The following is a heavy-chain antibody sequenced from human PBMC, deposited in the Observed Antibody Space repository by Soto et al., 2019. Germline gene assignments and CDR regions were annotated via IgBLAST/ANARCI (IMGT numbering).Heavy chain of an antibody. J-gene: IGHJ4*02. D-gene: IGHD3-10*01. CDR3: AIPSGSYYIGMTD. V-gene: IGHV4-34*01. Sequence: PSETLSLTCAVYGGSFSGYYWSWIRQPPGKGLEWIGEINHSGSTNYNPSLKSRVTISVDTSKNQFSLKLSSVTAADTAVYYCAIPSGSYYIGMTDWGQGTLVTVS. CDR2: INHSGST. CDR1: GGSFSGYY.